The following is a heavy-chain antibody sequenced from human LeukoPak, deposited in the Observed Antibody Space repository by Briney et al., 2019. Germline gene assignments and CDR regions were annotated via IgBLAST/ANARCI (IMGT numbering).Heavy chain of an antibody. J-gene: IGHJ6*03. CDR2: INPNSGGT. CDR3: ARGPYYDILTGTRRYYYYMDV. Sequence: ASVKVSCKASGYTFTGYYMHWVRQAPGQGLEWMGWINPNSGGTNYAQKFQGRVTMTRDTSISTAYMELSRLRSDDTAVYYCARGPYYDILTGTRRYYYYMDVWGKGTTVTVSS. D-gene: IGHD3-9*01. CDR1: GYTFTGYY. V-gene: IGHV1-2*02.